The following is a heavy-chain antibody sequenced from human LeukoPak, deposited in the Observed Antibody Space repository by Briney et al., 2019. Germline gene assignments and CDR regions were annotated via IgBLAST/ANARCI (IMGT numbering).Heavy chain of an antibody. V-gene: IGHV4-4*07. CDR1: GGSISSYY. Sequence: SETLSLTCTVSGGSISSYYWSWIRQPAGKGLEWIGRIYTSGSTNYNPSLKSRVTMSVDTSKNQFSLKLSSVTAAGTAVYYCARTWLYCSSTSCYEPAFDIWGQGTMVTVSS. CDR2: IYTSGST. J-gene: IGHJ3*02. CDR3: ARTWLYCSSTSCYEPAFDI. D-gene: IGHD2-2*01.